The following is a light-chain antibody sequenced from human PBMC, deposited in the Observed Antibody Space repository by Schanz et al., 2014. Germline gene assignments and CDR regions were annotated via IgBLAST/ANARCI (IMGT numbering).Light chain of an antibody. CDR1: QSVSSK. Sequence: EIVMTQSPATLSVSPGERATLSCRASQSVSSKLAWYQQKPGQAPRLLIYGASTRATGIPARFSGSGSGTDFTLTISRLEPEDFAVYYCHQYGGSSWTFGQGTKVEIK. V-gene: IGKV3-15*01. J-gene: IGKJ1*01. CDR3: HQYGGSSWT. CDR2: GAS.